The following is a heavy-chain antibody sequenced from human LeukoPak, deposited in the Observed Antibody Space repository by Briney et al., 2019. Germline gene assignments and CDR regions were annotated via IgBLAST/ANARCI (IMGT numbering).Heavy chain of an antibody. CDR2: IKQDGSEK. D-gene: IGHD3-10*01. V-gene: IGHV3-7*01. Sequence: GGSLRLSCAASGFTFSSYWMSWVRQAPGKGLEWVANIKQDGSEKYYVDSVKGRFTISRDNAKNSLYLQMNSLRAEDTAVYYCARVVAVRGVRRWFDPWGQGTLVTVSS. CDR3: ARVVAVRGVRRWFDP. CDR1: GFTFSSYW. J-gene: IGHJ5*02.